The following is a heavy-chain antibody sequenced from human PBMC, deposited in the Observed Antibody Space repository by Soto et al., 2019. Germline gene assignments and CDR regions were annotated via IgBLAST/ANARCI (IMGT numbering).Heavy chain of an antibody. CDR3: ARVFEY. CDR1: GYIFTTYG. CDR2: ISGYNGNT. J-gene: IGHJ4*02. V-gene: IGHV1-18*01. Sequence: ASVKVSCKASGYIFTTYGINWVRQAPGQGLEWMGWISGYNGNTNYAQKLQGRVTMTTDTSTNTAYMELRSLRSDDTAVYYCARVFEYWGQGTQVTVSS.